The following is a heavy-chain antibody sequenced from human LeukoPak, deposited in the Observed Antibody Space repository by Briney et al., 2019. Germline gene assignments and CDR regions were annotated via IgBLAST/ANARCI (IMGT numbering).Heavy chain of an antibody. D-gene: IGHD2-15*01. V-gene: IGHV4-59*01. CDR1: GGSISSYY. CDR2: IYYSGST. CDR3: ARELRIYGMDV. J-gene: IGHJ6*02. Sequence: PSETLSLTCTVSGGSISSYYWSWIRQPPGKGLEWIGYIYYSGSTNYNPSLKSRVTISVDTSKNQFSLKLSSVTAADTAVYYCARELRIYGMDVWGQGTTVTVSS.